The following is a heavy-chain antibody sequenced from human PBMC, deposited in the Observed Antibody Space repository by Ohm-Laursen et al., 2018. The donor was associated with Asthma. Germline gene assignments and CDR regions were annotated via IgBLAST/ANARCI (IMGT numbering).Heavy chain of an antibody. Sequence: SSVKVSCKASGGTFSSYAISWVRQAPGQGLEWMGGIIPIFGTANYAQKFQGRVTITADESTSTAYMELSSLRSEDTAVYYCARERFNYYDSSGYYYEDAFDIWGQGTMVTVSS. CDR3: ARERFNYYDSSGYYYEDAFDI. V-gene: IGHV1-69*01. CDR2: IIPIFGTA. CDR1: GGTFSSYA. D-gene: IGHD3-22*01. J-gene: IGHJ3*02.